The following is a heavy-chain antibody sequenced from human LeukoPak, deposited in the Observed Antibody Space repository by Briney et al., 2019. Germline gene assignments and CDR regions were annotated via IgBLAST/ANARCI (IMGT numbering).Heavy chain of an antibody. Sequence: GRSLRLSCAASGFTVSSNYMSWVRQAPGKGLEWVSVIYSGGSTYYADSVKGRFTISRDNSKNTLYLQMNSLRAEDTAVYYCANDYGDYRSGDAFDIWGQGTMVTVSS. D-gene: IGHD4-17*01. CDR1: GFTVSSNY. V-gene: IGHV3-53*01. CDR2: IYSGGST. J-gene: IGHJ3*02. CDR3: ANDYGDYRSGDAFDI.